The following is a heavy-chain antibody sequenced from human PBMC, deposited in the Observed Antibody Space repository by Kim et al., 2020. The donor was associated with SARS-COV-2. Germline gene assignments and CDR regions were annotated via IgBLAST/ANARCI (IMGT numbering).Heavy chain of an antibody. J-gene: IGHJ4*02. V-gene: IGHV1-3*01. CDR2: INARSGNT. CDR3: AIERGGTFDLRYEF. D-gene: IGHD3-9*01. CDR1: GHTFTSYA. Sequence: SVKVSCKASGHTFTSYAFHWVRQAPGQRLEWMGWINARSGNTEYAQKIEGRVTITRDTSASTAYMELSSLRSEDTAVYYCAIERGGTFDLRYEFWGQGTLVAVSS.